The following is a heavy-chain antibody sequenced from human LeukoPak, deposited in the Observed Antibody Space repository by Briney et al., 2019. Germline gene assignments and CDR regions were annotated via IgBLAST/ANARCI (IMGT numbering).Heavy chain of an antibody. J-gene: IGHJ3*02. Sequence: PSETLSLTCTVSGGSISNYYWTWLRQPPGKGLEWIGYIYHSGSTNYNPSLRSRVTISIDTSKNQFSLELSSVTAADTAVYYCARAGRYCSGGSCLDNDAFDIWGQGTMVTVSS. D-gene: IGHD2-15*01. CDR2: IYHSGST. CDR1: GGSISNYY. V-gene: IGHV4-59*01. CDR3: ARAGRYCSGGSCLDNDAFDI.